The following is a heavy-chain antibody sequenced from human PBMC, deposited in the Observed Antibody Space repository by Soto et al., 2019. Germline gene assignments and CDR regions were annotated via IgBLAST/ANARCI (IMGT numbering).Heavy chain of an antibody. CDR3: AIDSSIEARSWLDP. V-gene: IGHV3-15*05. Sequence: GKGLEWVGRVKSRPHGGTTDYGAFVKGRFTISRDDSKNTVELYMSGLKTDDTAVYYCAIDSSIEARSWLDPWGQGTLVTVSS. CDR2: VKSRPHGGTT. J-gene: IGHJ5*02. D-gene: IGHD6-6*01.